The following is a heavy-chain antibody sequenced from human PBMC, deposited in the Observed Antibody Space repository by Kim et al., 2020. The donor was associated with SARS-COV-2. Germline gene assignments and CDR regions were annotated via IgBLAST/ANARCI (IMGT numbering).Heavy chain of an antibody. V-gene: IGHV3-74*01. Sequence: SQNIADHGKVRVTTYRDNDKNTLFLQMNSLRAEDTAVYYCARGNNGMDVWGQGTTVTVSS. CDR2: SQ. CDR3: ARGNNGMDV. J-gene: IGHJ6*02.